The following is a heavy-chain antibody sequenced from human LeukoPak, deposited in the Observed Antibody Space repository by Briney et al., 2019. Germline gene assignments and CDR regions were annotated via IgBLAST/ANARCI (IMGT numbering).Heavy chain of an antibody. Sequence: ASVKVSCKASGYTFTSYGISWVRQAPGQGLEWMGWISAYNGNTNYAQKLQGRVTMTTDKSTSTAYMELRSLRSDDTAVYYCARDTQGETYYYDSSGRFRYWGQGTLVTVSS. V-gene: IGHV1-18*01. CDR2: ISAYNGNT. CDR1: GYTFTSYG. D-gene: IGHD3-22*01. J-gene: IGHJ4*02. CDR3: ARDTQGETYYYDSSGRFRY.